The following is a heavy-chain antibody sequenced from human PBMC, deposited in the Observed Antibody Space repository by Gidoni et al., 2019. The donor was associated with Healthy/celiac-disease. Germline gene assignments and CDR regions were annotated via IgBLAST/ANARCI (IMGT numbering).Heavy chain of an antibody. V-gene: IGHV1-46*03. CDR1: GYTFTSYY. D-gene: IGHD3-10*01. CDR3: ARDWATYYYGSGSYSYVMDV. J-gene: IGHJ6*02. Sequence: VKVSCKASGYTFTSYYMPWVRQAPGQGLEWMGIINPSGGSTSYAQKFQGRVTMTRDTSTSTVYMELSSLRSEDTAVYYCARDWATYYYGSGSYSYVMDVWGQGTTVTVSS. CDR2: INPSGGST.